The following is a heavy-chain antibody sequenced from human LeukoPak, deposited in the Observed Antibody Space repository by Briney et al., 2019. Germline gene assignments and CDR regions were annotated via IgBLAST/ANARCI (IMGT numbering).Heavy chain of an antibody. Sequence: ASVKVSCKASGYTFSTYDINWLRQASGQGLEWMGWINPNSDNTGYVEKFQDRVTFTMNTSISTAYMELGSLRSEDTAVYYCARAGVAARPYPQHYYYYYYMDVWGQGTTVTVSS. V-gene: IGHV1-8*03. CDR3: ARAGVAARPYPQHYYYYYYMDV. J-gene: IGHJ6*03. CDR2: INPNSDNT. CDR1: GYTFSTYD. D-gene: IGHD6-6*01.